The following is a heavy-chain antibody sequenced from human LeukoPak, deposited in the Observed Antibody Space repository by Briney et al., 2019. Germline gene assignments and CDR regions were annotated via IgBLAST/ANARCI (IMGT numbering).Heavy chain of an antibody. CDR1: GFTFSSYE. J-gene: IGHJ4*02. CDR3: ARDLISIAVAGHTKFDY. Sequence: PGGSLRLSCAASGFTFSSYEMNWVRQAPGKGLEWVSYISSSGSTIYYADSVKGRFTISRDNAKNSLYLQMNSLRAEDTAVYYCARDLISIAVAGHTKFDYWGQGTLVTVSS. CDR2: ISSSGSTI. V-gene: IGHV3-48*03. D-gene: IGHD6-19*01.